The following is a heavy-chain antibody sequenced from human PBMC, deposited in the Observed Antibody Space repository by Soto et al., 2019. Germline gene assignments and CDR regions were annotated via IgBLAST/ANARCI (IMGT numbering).Heavy chain of an antibody. CDR1: GFTFSSYA. D-gene: IGHD6-19*01. CDR3: AKALSSSGSLEYFDY. V-gene: IGHV3-23*01. Sequence: EVPLLESGGGLVQPGGSLRLSCAASGFTFSSYAMSWVRQAPGKGLEWVSAISGSGGSTYYADSVKGRFTISRDNSXXTLYLQMNSLRAEDTAVYYCAKALSSSGSLEYFDYWGQGTLVTVSS. J-gene: IGHJ4*02. CDR2: ISGSGGST.